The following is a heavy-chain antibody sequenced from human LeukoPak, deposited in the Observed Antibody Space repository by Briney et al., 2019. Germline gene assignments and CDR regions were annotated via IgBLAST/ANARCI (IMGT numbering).Heavy chain of an antibody. J-gene: IGHJ4*02. Sequence: SETLSLTCTVSGGSISSSSYYWGWIRQPPGKGLEWIGSIYYSGSTYYNPSLKSRVTISVDTSKNQFSLKLSSVTAADTAVYYCARQLWLTFDYWGQGTLVTVSS. CDR2: IYYSGST. CDR1: GGSISSSSYY. D-gene: IGHD5-18*01. CDR3: ARQLWLTFDY. V-gene: IGHV4-39*01.